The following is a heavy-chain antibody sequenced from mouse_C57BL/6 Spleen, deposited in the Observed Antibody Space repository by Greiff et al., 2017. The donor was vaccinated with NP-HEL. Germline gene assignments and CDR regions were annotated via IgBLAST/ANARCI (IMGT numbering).Heavy chain of an antibody. J-gene: IGHJ3*01. Sequence: QVQLQQSGAELVKPGASVKLSCKASGYTFTSYWMQWVKQRPGQGLEWIGEIDPSDSYTNYNQKFKGKATLTVDTSSSTAYMQLSSLTSEDSAVYYCARRPNEGFAYWGQGTLVTVSA. V-gene: IGHV1-50*01. CDR3: ARRPNEGFAY. CDR1: GYTFTSYW. CDR2: IDPSDSYT.